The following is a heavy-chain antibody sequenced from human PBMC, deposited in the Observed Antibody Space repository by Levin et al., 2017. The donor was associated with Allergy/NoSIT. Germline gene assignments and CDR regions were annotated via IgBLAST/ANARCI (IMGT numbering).Heavy chain of an antibody. Sequence: GESLKISCAASGFTFSRYAMQWVRQAPGKGLEWVAVMSYDGSNEYYPESVRGRFTISRDNSKNTLYLQMDSLRAEDTAVYYCVKDLSPDYWGQGTLVTVSS. CDR3: VKDLSPDY. CDR2: MSYDGSNE. CDR1: GFTFSRYA. V-gene: IGHV3-30*18. J-gene: IGHJ4*02.